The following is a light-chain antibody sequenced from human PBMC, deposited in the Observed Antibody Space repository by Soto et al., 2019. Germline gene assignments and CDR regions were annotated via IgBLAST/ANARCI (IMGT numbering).Light chain of an antibody. V-gene: IGLV2-14*03. Sequence: QSALTQPASVSGSPGQSITISCTGTSSDIGAYNYVSWYQQLPGKAPKVMIYDVSNRPSGVSDRFSGSKSGNTASLTISGLQAEDEADYYCNSYTRSSADVFGTGTRSPS. CDR1: SSDIGAYNY. CDR3: NSYTRSSADV. CDR2: DVS. J-gene: IGLJ1*01.